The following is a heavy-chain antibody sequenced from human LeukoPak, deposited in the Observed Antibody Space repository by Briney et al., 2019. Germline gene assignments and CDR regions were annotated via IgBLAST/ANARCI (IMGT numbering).Heavy chain of an antibody. J-gene: IGHJ4*02. V-gene: IGHV1-3*01. CDR3: AREIDRDGYNRFFDY. D-gene: IGHD5-24*01. CDR2: INAGNGNT. Sequence: ASVKVSCKTSGYTFTNYYMHWVRQAPGQRLEWMGWINAGNGNTKYSQKLQGRVTITRDTSASTAYMDLSSLRSEDTAVYYCAREIDRDGYNRFFDYWGQGTRVTVSS. CDR1: GYTFTNYY.